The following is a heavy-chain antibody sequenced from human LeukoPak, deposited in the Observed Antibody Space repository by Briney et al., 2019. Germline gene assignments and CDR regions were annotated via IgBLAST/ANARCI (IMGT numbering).Heavy chain of an antibody. V-gene: IGHV3-23*01. CDR3: AKALFDYDISYLGLDY. D-gene: IGHD3-9*01. Sequence: GGSLRLSCAAPGFTFSSYGMSWVRQAPGKGLEWVSAISGSGGSTYYADSVKGRFTISRDNSKNTLYLQMNSLRAEDTAVYYCAKALFDYDISYLGLDYWGQGTLVTVSS. J-gene: IGHJ4*02. CDR1: GFTFSSYG. CDR2: ISGSGGST.